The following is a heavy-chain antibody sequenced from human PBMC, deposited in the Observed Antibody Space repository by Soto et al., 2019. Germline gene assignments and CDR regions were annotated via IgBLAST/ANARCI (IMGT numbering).Heavy chain of an antibody. J-gene: IGHJ4*02. CDR2: INSGSTSV. Sequence: DVQLVESGGGLVKPGGSLRLSCEVSGFSFSISAMNWVRQAPGKGLEWVSSINSGSTSVRYADSVKGRFTISRDNANNSLSLHMNSLGVEDPAVSYCARGGCSLNYWGQGTMVTVSS. D-gene: IGHD2-15*01. CDR3: ARGGCSLNY. CDR1: GFSFSISA. V-gene: IGHV3-21*02.